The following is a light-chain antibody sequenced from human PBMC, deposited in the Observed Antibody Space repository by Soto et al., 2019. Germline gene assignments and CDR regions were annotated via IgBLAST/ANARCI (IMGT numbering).Light chain of an antibody. Sequence: QSVLTQPPSVSAAPGQKVTISCPGSRSHLGNNDVSWYQQPPGRAPRFLIYDSNKRPSGIPDRFSGSKSGTSATLGTTGLQTGDAADYYCGTWDTSLSGVVFGGGTQLTVL. V-gene: IGLV1-51*01. CDR2: DSN. CDR1: RSHLGNND. J-gene: IGLJ2*01. CDR3: GTWDTSLSGVV.